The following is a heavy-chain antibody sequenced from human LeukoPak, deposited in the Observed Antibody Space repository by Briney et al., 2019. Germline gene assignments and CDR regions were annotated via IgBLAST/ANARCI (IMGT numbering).Heavy chain of an antibody. D-gene: IGHD1-26*01. Sequence: VASVKVSCKASGGTFSSYAISWVRQAPGQGLEWMGGIIPIFGTANYAQKFQGRVTITADESTSTAYMELSSLRSEDTAVYYCARERSIVGAYVLGYWGQGTLVTVSS. CDR2: IIPIFGTA. J-gene: IGHJ4*02. CDR1: GGTFSSYA. CDR3: ARERSIVGAYVLGY. V-gene: IGHV1-69*13.